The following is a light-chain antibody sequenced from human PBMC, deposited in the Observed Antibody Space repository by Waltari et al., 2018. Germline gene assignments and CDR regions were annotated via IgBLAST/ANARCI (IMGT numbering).Light chain of an antibody. Sequence: DIQMTQSPSSLSASPGDRVSITCQTSQSISNYLNWYQQKPGKAPKLLIYAASSLQSGVPSRFSGGGSGTDFTLTISSLQPEDFATYYCQQSYSTLRTFGQGTRVEIK. V-gene: IGKV1-39*01. CDR1: QSISNY. CDR3: QQSYSTLRT. CDR2: AAS. J-gene: IGKJ1*01.